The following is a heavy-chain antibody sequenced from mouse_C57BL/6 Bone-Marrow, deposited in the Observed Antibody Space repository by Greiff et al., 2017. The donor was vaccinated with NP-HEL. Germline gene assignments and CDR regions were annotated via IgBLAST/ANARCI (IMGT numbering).Heavy chain of an antibody. V-gene: IGHV1-19*01. CDR2: INPYNGGT. CDR3: ARDDGYWGYYYAMYD. Sequence: VHVKQSGPVLVKPGASVKMSCKASGYTFTDYYMNWVKQSHGKSLEWIGVINPYNGGTSYNQKFKGKATLTVDKSSSTAYMQLTSLTSVDSAVCYCARDDGYWGYYYAMYDWGEGTSVTVSS. J-gene: IGHJ4*01. D-gene: IGHD2-3*01. CDR1: GYTFTDYY.